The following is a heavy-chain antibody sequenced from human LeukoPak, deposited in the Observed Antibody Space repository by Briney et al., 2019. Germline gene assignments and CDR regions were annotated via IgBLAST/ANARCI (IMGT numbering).Heavy chain of an antibody. CDR3: ARRIAVAGTAFDY. D-gene: IGHD6-19*01. J-gene: IGHJ4*02. V-gene: IGHV3-33*01. CDR2: IWYDGSNK. Sequence: PGGSLRLSCAASGFTFSSYGMHWVRQAPGKGLEWVAVIWYDGSNKYYADSVKGRFTISRDNSKNTLYLQMNSLRVEDTAVYYCARRIAVAGTAFDYWGQGTLVTVSS. CDR1: GFTFSSYG.